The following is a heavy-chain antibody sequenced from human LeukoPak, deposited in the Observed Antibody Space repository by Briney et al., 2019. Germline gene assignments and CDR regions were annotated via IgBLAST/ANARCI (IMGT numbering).Heavy chain of an antibody. D-gene: IGHD3-10*01. J-gene: IGHJ4*02. CDR3: ARGDGPIHGRYYFDS. CDR1: GDSVSGKSVA. Sequence: SQTLSLTCAISGDSVSGKSVAWNWIRQSPSRGLEWLGRTFYRSKWSSEYATSMKRRITINPDTSQNQFSLQLISVTPEDTAVYYCARGDGPIHGRYYFDSWGQGTLITVSS. CDR2: TFYRSKWSS. V-gene: IGHV6-1*01.